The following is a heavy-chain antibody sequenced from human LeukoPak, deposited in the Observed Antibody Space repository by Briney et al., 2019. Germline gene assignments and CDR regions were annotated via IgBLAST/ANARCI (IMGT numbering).Heavy chain of an antibody. D-gene: IGHD1-1*01. CDR1: GYTITGYY. Sequence: ASVKVSCKASGYTITGYYIHWVRQAPGQGLEWMGWINPNSGDTNYAQKFQGRVTMTRDTSINTPFMELSRLRSDDTAVYYCARDRHWNQGNFDYWGQGTLVTVSS. V-gene: IGHV1-2*02. CDR3: ARDRHWNQGNFDY. CDR2: INPNSGDT. J-gene: IGHJ4*02.